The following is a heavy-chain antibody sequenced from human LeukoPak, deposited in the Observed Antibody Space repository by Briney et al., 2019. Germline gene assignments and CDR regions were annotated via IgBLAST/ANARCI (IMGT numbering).Heavy chain of an antibody. J-gene: IGHJ3*02. V-gene: IGHV3-74*01. D-gene: IGHD4/OR15-4a*01. CDR1: GFTLTNYW. Sequence: GGSLRLSCAASGFTLTNYWMHWVRQAPGKGLVWVSGIHRDGSSTSYADSVKGRFTISRDIAKNTLYLQMHSLRAEDTAVYYCATIYGGLDIWGQGTMVTVSS. CDR2: IHRDGSST. CDR3: ATIYGGLDI.